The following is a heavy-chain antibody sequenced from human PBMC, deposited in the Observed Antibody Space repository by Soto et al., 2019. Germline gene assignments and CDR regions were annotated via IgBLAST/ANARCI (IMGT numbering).Heavy chain of an antibody. V-gene: IGHV3-33*01. D-gene: IGHD1-26*01. CDR3: ARTQWELLYCGMAV. CDR1: GFTFSSYG. J-gene: IGHJ6*02. Sequence: QVQLVASGGGVVQPGRSLRLSCAASGFTFSSYGMHWVRQAPGKGLEWVAVIWYDGRNKYYADSVKGRFTISRDNSKNTLYLQMNSLSAEDTAVYYCARTQWELLYCGMAVWGQGTTVTVSS. CDR2: IWYDGRNK.